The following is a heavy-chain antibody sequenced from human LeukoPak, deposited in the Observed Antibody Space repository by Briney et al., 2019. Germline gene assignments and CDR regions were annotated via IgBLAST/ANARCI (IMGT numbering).Heavy chain of an antibody. Sequence: GGSLRLSCAASGFTFSSYGMHWVRQAPGKGLEWVAVIWYDGSNKYYADSVKGRFTISRDNSKNTLYLQMNSLRAEDTAVYYCARVANSRSADSSSSGRYFDYWGQGTLVTVSS. V-gene: IGHV3-33*01. J-gene: IGHJ4*02. D-gene: IGHD6-6*01. CDR2: IWYDGSNK. CDR3: ARVANSRSADSSSSGRYFDY. CDR1: GFTFSSYG.